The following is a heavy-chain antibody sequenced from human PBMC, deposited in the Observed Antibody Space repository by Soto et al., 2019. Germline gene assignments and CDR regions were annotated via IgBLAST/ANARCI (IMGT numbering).Heavy chain of an antibody. J-gene: IGHJ4*02. CDR1: GGSISSYY. CDR3: AGRYGRDFDY. D-gene: IGHD1-26*01. V-gene: IGHV4-59*08. CDR2: IYYSGST. Sequence: QVQLQESGPGLVKPSETLSLTCTVSGGSISSYYWSWIRQPPGKGLEWIGYIYYSGSTNYNPSLKSRVTISVDTSKTQFPLKVSSVTAADAAVYDCAGRYGRDFDYRGQGTLVTVSS.